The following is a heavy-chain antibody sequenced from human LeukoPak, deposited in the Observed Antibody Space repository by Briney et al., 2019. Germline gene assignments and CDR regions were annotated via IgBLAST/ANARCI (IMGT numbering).Heavy chain of an antibody. D-gene: IGHD5-12*01. V-gene: IGHV3-23*01. CDR3: AKGIDIVATFFSYYYGMDV. Sequence: GGSLRLSCAASGLTFSSYAMSWVRQAPGKGLEWVSAISGSGGSTYYADSVKGRFTISRDNSKNTLYLQMNSLRAEDTAVYYCAKGIDIVATFFSYYYGMDVWGQGTTVTVSS. CDR2: ISGSGGST. CDR1: GLTFSSYA. J-gene: IGHJ6*02.